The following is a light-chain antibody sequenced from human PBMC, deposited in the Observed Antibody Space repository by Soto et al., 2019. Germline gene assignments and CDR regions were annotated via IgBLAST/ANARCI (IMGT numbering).Light chain of an antibody. CDR3: TSYSGSRSLVV. V-gene: IGLV2-14*01. CDR2: EVA. Sequence: QSALTQPASVSGSDGQSITISCTGTSSDVGAYNYVSWYQQRPGKAPRLMIYEVANRPSGVSNRFSGSKSGNTASLTISGLRGDDEADYYCTSYSGSRSLVVFGTGTKAPS. J-gene: IGLJ1*01. CDR1: SSDVGAYNY.